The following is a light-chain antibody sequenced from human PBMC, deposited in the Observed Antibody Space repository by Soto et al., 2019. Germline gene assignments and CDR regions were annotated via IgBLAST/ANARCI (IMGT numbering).Light chain of an antibody. CDR1: QSISTY. V-gene: IGKV1-5*01. CDR3: HQYKSYTPYT. CDR2: DAS. Sequence: DIQMTQSPSSLSASVGDRVTITCRASQSISTYLNWYQQIPGKAPNLLIYDASSLASGVPSRFSGGGSGTEFTLTISNLQPDDFGTYYCHQYKSYTPYTIGQGTKVDIK. J-gene: IGKJ2*01.